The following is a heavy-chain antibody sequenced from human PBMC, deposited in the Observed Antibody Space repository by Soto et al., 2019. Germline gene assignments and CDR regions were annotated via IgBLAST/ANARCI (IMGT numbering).Heavy chain of an antibody. Sequence: GGSLRLSCAASGFTFGSYAMHWVGQAPGKGLEYVSAISSNGGSTYYANSVKGRFTISRDNSKNTLYLQMGSLRAEDMAVYYCARQWLDSYYFDYWGQGTLVTVSS. J-gene: IGHJ4*02. CDR1: GFTFGSYA. D-gene: IGHD6-19*01. V-gene: IGHV3-64*01. CDR2: ISSNGGST. CDR3: ARQWLDSYYFDY.